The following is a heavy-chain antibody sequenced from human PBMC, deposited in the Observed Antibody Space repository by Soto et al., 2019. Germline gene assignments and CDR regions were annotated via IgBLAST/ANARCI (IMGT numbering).Heavy chain of an antibody. CDR2: IRVRNGDT. J-gene: IGHJ4*02. Sequence: QVQFVQSGAEVKEPGDSVKVSCRASGYIFTSNDITWVRQAPGQGLEWMGWIRVRNGDTHYAPKFRGRVTVTRDTSTSTAYMELRSLRSDDMAVYYCARESRTWVDGVIGPGDYWGQGTLVTVSS. V-gene: IGHV1-18*03. CDR3: ARESRTWVDGVIGPGDY. CDR1: GYIFTSND. D-gene: IGHD3-10*01.